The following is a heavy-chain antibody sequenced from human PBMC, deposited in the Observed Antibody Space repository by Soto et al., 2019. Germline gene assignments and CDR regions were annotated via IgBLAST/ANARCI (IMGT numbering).Heavy chain of an antibody. CDR1: GGSISSYY. D-gene: IGHD1-26*01. CDR2: IYYSGST. Sequence: QVQLQESGPGLVKPSETLSLTCTVSGGSISSYYWSWIRQPPGKGLEWIGYIYYSGSTNYNPSLKSRVTQSVDTSKTQCSLKLSSVTAADTAVYYCARHKGAMGNFDYWGQGTLVTVSS. CDR3: ARHKGAMGNFDY. J-gene: IGHJ4*02. V-gene: IGHV4-59*08.